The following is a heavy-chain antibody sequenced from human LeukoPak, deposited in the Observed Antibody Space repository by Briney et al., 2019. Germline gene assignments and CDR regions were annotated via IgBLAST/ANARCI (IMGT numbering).Heavy chain of an antibody. D-gene: IGHD6-6*01. CDR2: INHSGST. J-gene: IGHJ4*02. CDR3: ARGGSSLDWTFDY. CDR1: GGSFSGYY. V-gene: IGHV4-34*01. Sequence: SETLSLICAVYGGSFSGYYWSWIRQPPGKGLEGIGEINHSGSTNYNPSLKSRVTISVDTSTTKFSLKLGSVTAAATAVYYCARGGSSLDWTFDYWGQGTLVTVSS.